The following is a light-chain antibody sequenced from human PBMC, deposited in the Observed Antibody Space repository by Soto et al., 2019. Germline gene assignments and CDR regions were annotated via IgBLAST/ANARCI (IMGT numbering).Light chain of an antibody. CDR1: QSISTY. J-gene: IGKJ3*01. Sequence: DIQMTQSPSSLSASVGDRVTITCRASQSISTYLSWYQQKPGQAPKVLIYAASRLERVVPSRFSGSGSVTDFALTVSSLQPEDFATYYCQQTYDTPFTFGPGTTV. CDR3: QQTYDTPFT. V-gene: IGKV1-39*01. CDR2: AAS.